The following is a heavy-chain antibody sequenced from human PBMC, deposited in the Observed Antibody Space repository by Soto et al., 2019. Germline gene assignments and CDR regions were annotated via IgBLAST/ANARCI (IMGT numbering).Heavy chain of an antibody. V-gene: IGHV1-69*12. J-gene: IGHJ4*02. CDR1: GGTFSSYA. Sequence: QVQLVQSGAEVKKPGSSVKVSCKASGGTFSSYAISWVRQAPGQGLEWMGGIIPIFGTANYAQKFQGRVTXXAXEXXSTAYMELSSLRSEDTAVYYCARTGGYYDSSGYLYWGQGTLVTVSS. D-gene: IGHD3-22*01. CDR2: IIPIFGTA. CDR3: ARTGGYYDSSGYLY.